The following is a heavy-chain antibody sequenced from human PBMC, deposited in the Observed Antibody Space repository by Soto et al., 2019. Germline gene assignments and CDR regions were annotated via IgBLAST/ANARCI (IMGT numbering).Heavy chain of an antibody. D-gene: IGHD3-10*01. Sequence: TLSLTCTVSGGSISSGDYYWSWIRQPPGKGLEWIGYIYYSGSTYYNPSLKSRVTISVDTSKNQFSLKLSSVTAADTAVYYCAREYYYGSGTLYYFDYWGQGTLVTVSS. V-gene: IGHV4-30-4*01. CDR2: IYYSGST. CDR3: AREYYYGSGTLYYFDY. CDR1: GGSISSGDYY. J-gene: IGHJ4*02.